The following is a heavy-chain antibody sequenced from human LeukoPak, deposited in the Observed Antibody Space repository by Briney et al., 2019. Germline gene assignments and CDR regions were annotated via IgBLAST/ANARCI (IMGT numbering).Heavy chain of an antibody. CDR3: GVGIVGAIDDAFDI. Sequence: SETLSLTRTVSGGSISSSSYYWGWIRQPPGKGLEWIGSIYYSGSTYYNPSLKSRVTISVDTSKNQFSLKLSSVTAADTAVYYCGVGIVGAIDDAFDIWGQGTMVTVSS. V-gene: IGHV4-39*01. CDR1: GGSISSSSYY. CDR2: IYYSGST. J-gene: IGHJ3*02. D-gene: IGHD1-26*01.